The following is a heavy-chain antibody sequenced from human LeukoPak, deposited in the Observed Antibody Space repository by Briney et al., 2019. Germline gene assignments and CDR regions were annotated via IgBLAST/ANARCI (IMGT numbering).Heavy chain of an antibody. D-gene: IGHD4-17*01. V-gene: IGHV3-66*01. CDR2: IYSGGST. J-gene: IGHJ4*02. CDR1: GFTVSSNY. Sequence: PGGSLRLSCAASGFTVSSNYVSWVRQAPGKGLERVSVIYSGGSTYYADSVKGRFTISRGNSKNTLYLQMNSLRAEDTAVYYCAMTVTTGIFDYWGQGTLVTVSS. CDR3: AMTVTTGIFDY.